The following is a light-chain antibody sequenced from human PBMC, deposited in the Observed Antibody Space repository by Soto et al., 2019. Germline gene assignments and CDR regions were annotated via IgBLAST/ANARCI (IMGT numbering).Light chain of an antibody. CDR1: QSVFYRTDNKDF. V-gene: IGKV4-1*01. CDR3: QQYYATPYT. J-gene: IGKJ2*01. CDR2: WAS. Sequence: DIVMTQSPDSLAMSLGERATISCKSSQSVFYRTDNKDFLAWYQQRPGQPPKLLISWASTRESGVPDRFSGSGSGTDFTLTISSPQPEDVALYYCQQYYATPYTFGRGTKLQIK.